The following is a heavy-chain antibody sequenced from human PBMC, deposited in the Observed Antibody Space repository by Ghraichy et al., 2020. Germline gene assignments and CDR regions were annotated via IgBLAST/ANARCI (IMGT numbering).Heavy chain of an antibody. CDR2: ISFSGSNT. Sequence: ETLSLTCAASGFTFSSYAMTWVRQAPGKGLEWVSTISFSGSNTYYADSVKGRFTISRDNSNNTLYLQMNSLRAEDTAIYYCTKEVAGTPDYWGQGTLVTVSS. V-gene: IGHV3-23*01. CDR1: GFTFSSYA. J-gene: IGHJ4*02. CDR3: TKEVAGTPDY. D-gene: IGHD6-19*01.